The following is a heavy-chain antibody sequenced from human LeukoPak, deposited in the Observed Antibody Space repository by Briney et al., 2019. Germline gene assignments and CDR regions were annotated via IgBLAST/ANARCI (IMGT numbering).Heavy chain of an antibody. J-gene: IGHJ4*02. CDR2: ISSSGSTI. CDR3: AREEEGLSIDY. V-gene: IGHV3-48*03. CDR1: GFTFSSYE. D-gene: IGHD3-16*02. Sequence: GGSLRLSCAASGFTFSSYEMNWVRQAPGKGLEWVSYISSSGSTIYYADSVKGRFTISRDNAKNSLYLQMNSLRAEDTAVYYCAREEEGLSIDYWGQGTLVTVSP.